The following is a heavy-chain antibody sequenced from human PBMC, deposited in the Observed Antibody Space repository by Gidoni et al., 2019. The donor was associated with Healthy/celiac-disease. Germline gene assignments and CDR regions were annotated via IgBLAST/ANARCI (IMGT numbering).Heavy chain of an antibody. D-gene: IGHD6-13*01. J-gene: IGHJ4*02. Sequence: QVQLVESGGGVVQPWRSLRLSCAASGFTFSSYAMHWVRQAPGKGLEWVAVISYDGSNKYYADSVKGRFTISRDNSKNTLYLQMNSRRAEDTAVYYCARSDSSSWYAGFDYWGQGTLVTVSS. CDR2: ISYDGSNK. CDR3: ARSDSSSWYAGFDY. CDR1: GFTFSSYA. V-gene: IGHV3-30*01.